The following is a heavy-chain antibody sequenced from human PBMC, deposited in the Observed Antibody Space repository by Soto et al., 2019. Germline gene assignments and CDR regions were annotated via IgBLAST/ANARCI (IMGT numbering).Heavy chain of an antibody. V-gene: IGHV3-23*01. CDR2: ISGSGGST. CDR1: GFTFSSYA. J-gene: IGHJ5*02. D-gene: IGHD6-13*01. CDR3: AKESSSSWPPFGVNWFDP. Sequence: PGGSLRLSCAASGFTFSSYAMSWVRQAPGKGLEWVSAISGSGGSTYYADSVKGRFTISRDNSKNTLYLQMNSLRAEDTAVYYRAKESSSSWPPFGVNWFDPWGQGTLVTVSS.